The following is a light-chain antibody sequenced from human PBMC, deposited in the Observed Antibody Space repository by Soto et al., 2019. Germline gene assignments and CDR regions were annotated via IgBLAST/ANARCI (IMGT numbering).Light chain of an antibody. Sequence: DLQMTQSPSTLSSSLGDSVSITCRGSQSISSWLAWYQQNPGKARKFLIYAAYNLESGVQSRFSGSGSGTDSTLTIRSLQPDDFATYYCKQYSSYWTFGQGTKVDIK. CDR2: AAY. CDR3: KQYSSYWT. J-gene: IGKJ1*01. V-gene: IGKV1-5*01. CDR1: QSISSW.